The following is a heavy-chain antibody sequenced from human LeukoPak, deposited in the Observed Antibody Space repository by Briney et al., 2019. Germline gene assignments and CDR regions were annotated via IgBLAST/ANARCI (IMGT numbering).Heavy chain of an antibody. J-gene: IGHJ5*02. Sequence: PGGSLRLSCAASGFTFSSYWMSWVRQAPGKGLEWVSAISGSGGSTYYADSVKGRFTISRDNSKNTLYLQMNSLRAEDTAVYYCAKDTHSGYSRNWFDPWGQGTLVTVSS. V-gene: IGHV3-23*01. CDR3: AKDTHSGYSRNWFDP. D-gene: IGHD5-12*01. CDR2: ISGSGGST. CDR1: GFTFSSYW.